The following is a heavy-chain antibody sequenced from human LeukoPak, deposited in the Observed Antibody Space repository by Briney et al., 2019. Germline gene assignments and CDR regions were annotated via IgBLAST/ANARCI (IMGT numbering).Heavy chain of an antibody. V-gene: IGHV1-69*13. D-gene: IGHD3-16*01. CDR3: ARVGRPGLWGIFDY. J-gene: IGHJ4*02. CDR2: IIPIFGTA. CDR1: GGTFSSYA. Sequence: VASVKVSCKASGGTFSSYAISWVRQAPGQGLEWMGGIIPIFGTANYAQKFQGRVTITADESTSTAYMELSSLRSEDTAVYYCARVGRPGLWGIFDYWGQGTLVTVSS.